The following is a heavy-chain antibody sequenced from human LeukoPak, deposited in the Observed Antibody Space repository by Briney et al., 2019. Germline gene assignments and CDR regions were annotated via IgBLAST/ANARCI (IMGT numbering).Heavy chain of an antibody. CDR1: GFTFSSYW. V-gene: IGHV3-74*01. D-gene: IGHD3-10*01. CDR3: AKTKTRGFGELN. Sequence: GGSLRLSCAASGFTFSSYWMHWVRQAPGKGLVWVSRINTDGSSTSYADSVKGRFTISRDNSKNTLYLQMNSLRAEDTAVYYCAKTKTRGFGELNWGQGTLVTVSS. J-gene: IGHJ4*02. CDR2: INTDGSST.